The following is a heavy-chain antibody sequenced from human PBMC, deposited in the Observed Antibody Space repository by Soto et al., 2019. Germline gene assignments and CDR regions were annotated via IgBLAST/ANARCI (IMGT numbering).Heavy chain of an antibody. J-gene: IGHJ4*02. CDR1: VGSISVDYY. V-gene: IGHV4-30-4*08. D-gene: IGHD2-15*01. CDR2: IYYSGSS. Sequence: PSETLSVTCSVSVGSISVDYYWSWIRQSPEKGLEWIGYIYYSGSSYSNPALQSRLSMSLDTSKNQFSLKLRSVTAADTAVYYCARGGARWTGYFDSWGQGALVTVSS. CDR3: ARGGARWTGYFDS.